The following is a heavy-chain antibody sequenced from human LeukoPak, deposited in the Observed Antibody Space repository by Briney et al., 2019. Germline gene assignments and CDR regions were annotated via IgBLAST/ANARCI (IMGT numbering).Heavy chain of an antibody. CDR1: GFTFSSYD. Sequence: GGSLRLSCAASGFTFSSYDMHWVRQATGKGLEWVSAIGTAGDTYYPGSVKGRFTISRENAKNSLCLQMNSLRAGDTAVYYCARAGSGWYDFDYWGQGTLVTVSS. CDR3: ARAGSGWYDFDY. D-gene: IGHD6-19*01. J-gene: IGHJ4*02. CDR2: IGTAGDT. V-gene: IGHV3-13*01.